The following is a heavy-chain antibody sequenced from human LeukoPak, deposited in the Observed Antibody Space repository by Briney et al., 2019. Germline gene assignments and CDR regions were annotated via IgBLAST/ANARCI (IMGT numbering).Heavy chain of an antibody. V-gene: IGHV4-4*09. D-gene: IGHD2-15*01. CDR2: IYDSGIT. CDR3: AGRGHRYSRD. CDR1: GDSVASGY. Sequence: SETLSLTCTVSGDSVASGYWSWIRQPPGKGLEWIGYIYDSGITDYNPSLKSRLTISVDTSNNQFSLNLSSVTAADTAVYYCAGRGHRYSRDWGQGILVTVSS. J-gene: IGHJ1*01.